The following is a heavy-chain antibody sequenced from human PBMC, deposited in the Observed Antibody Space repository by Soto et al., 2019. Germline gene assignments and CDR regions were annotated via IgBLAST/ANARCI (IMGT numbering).Heavy chain of an antibody. D-gene: IGHD2-15*01. J-gene: IGHJ6*02. CDR2: ISAYNGNT. CDR3: AREGYCSGGSCYYYYYYGRDV. V-gene: IGHV1-18*01. CDR1: GYTFTSYG. Sequence: QVQLVQSGAEVKKRGASVKVSCKASGYTFTSYGISWVRQSPGQGLEWMGWISAYNGNTNYAQKLQGRVTMTTDTYTSTAYMEQRNLRPDDTAVYYCAREGYCSGGSCYYYYYYGRDVWGQGTTVTASS.